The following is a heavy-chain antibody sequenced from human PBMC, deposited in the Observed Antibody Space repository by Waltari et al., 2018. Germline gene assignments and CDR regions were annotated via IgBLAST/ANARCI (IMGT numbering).Heavy chain of an antibody. D-gene: IGHD3-10*01. Sequence: EVQLVESGGGMVKPGGSLRLSCAASGFPFSSYSMNWAGQAPGKGLEWVSSISSSSSYIYYADSVKGRFTISRDNAKNSLYLQMNSLRAEDTAVYYCARDLGEEIRHGFDYWGQGTLVTVSS. CDR1: GFPFSSYS. J-gene: IGHJ4*02. V-gene: IGHV3-21*01. CDR2: ISSSSSYI. CDR3: ARDLGEEIRHGFDY.